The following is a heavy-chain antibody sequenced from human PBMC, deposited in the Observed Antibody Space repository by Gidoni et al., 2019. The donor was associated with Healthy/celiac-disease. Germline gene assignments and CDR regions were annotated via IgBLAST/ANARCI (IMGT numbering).Heavy chain of an antibody. CDR3: AREACSSTSCYNNWFDP. Sequence: QVQRVQSGAEVKKPGSSVQVSCKASGGTFSSYSISWVRQAPGQGLEWMRRIIPILGRAKYAQKFQGRVTITVDKSTSTAYMELSSLRSEDMAVYYCAREACSSTSCYNNWFDPWGQGTLVTVSS. CDR1: GGTFSSYS. J-gene: IGHJ5*02. D-gene: IGHD2-2*02. V-gene: IGHV1-69*04. CDR2: IIPILGRA.